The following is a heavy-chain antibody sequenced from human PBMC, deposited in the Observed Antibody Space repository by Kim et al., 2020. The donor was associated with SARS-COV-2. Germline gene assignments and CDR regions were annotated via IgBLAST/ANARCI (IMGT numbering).Heavy chain of an antibody. J-gene: IGHJ4*02. Sequence: SVKDRFTNSKDNYKSTRYLQMNSLRAEDTAVYYCAKRMGYSSSWYVGGFDYWGQGTLVTVSS. CDR3: AKRMGYSSSWYVGGFDY. V-gene: IGHV3-23*03. D-gene: IGHD6-13*01.